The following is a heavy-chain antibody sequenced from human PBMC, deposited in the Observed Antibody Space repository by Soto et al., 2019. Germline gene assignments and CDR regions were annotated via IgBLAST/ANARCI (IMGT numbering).Heavy chain of an antibody. CDR3: ARGELELRDIDY. CDR1: GFTFSSYA. CDR2: ISYDGSNK. Sequence: QVQLVESGGGVVQPGRSLRLSCAASGFTFSSYAMHWVRQAPGKGLEWVAVISYDGSNKYYADSVKGRFTISRDNSKNTPYLQLNSLRSEDTAVYYCARGELELRDIDYWGQGTLVTVSS. D-gene: IGHD1-7*01. V-gene: IGHV3-30-3*01. J-gene: IGHJ4*02.